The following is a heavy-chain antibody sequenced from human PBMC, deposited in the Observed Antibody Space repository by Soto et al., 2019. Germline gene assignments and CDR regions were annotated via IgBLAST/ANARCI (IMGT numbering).Heavy chain of an antibody. CDR3: ARAVDTYYYDSSGYSGGNWFDP. V-gene: IGHV1-46*01. D-gene: IGHD3-22*01. CDR1: GYTFTSYY. CDR2: INPSGGST. Sequence: ASVKVSCKSSGYTFTSYYMHCVRQAPGQGLEWMGIINPSGGSTSYAQKFQGRVTMTRDTSTSTVYMELSSLRSEDTAVYYCARAVDTYYYDSSGYSGGNWFDPWGQGTLVTVSS. J-gene: IGHJ5*02.